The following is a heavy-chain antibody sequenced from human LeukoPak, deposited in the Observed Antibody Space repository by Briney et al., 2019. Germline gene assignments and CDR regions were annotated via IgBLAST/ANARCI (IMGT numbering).Heavy chain of an antibody. Sequence: SETPSLTCTVSGRSIDTYYWSCVRQSPGTTREWIVYIYLTETKYNPSLKSRVTISVDRSRNQFSLKMSSVTAADTAVYYCARHIGGGIEDMDVWGRGTKVTVSS. CDR2: IYLTET. V-gene: IGHV4-59*01. D-gene: IGHD3-16*02. J-gene: IGHJ6*04. CDR1: GRSIDTYY. CDR3: ARHIGGGIEDMDV.